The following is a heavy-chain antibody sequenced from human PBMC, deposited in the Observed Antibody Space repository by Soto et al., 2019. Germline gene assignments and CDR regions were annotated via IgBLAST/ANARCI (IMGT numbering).Heavy chain of an antibody. CDR3: ARGPGGSAKLRRFFDY. CDR1: GGSSSSSNW. CDR2: IYHSGST. V-gene: IGHV4-4*02. J-gene: IGHJ4*02. D-gene: IGHD1-7*01. Sequence: SETLSLTCAVSGGSSSSSNWWSWVRQPPGKGLEWIGEIYHSGSTNYNPSLKSRVTISVDKSKNQFSLKLSSVTAADTAVYYCARGPGGSAKLRRFFDYWGQGTLVTVSS.